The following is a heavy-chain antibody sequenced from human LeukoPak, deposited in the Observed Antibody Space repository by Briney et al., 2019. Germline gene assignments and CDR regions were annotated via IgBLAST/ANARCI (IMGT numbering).Heavy chain of an antibody. CDR1: GITFRSYG. Sequence: GGSLRLSCAASGITFRSYGMMWVRQAPGKGLEWISGITGSGGDSYHADSLKGRFTISRDNSRNTLYLQLNYLRVDDTAVYYCTNDLRGIVRTPNVWGQGTLVTVSS. V-gene: IGHV3-23*01. J-gene: IGHJ4*02. CDR2: ITGSGGDS. D-gene: IGHD6-6*01. CDR3: TNDLRGIVRTPNV.